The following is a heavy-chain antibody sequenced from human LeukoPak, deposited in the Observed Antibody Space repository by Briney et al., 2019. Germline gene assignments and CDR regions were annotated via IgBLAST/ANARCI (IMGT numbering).Heavy chain of an antibody. CDR3: ARRSSGWYGYYFDY. V-gene: IGHV4-39*01. CDR1: GGSISSSSYY. J-gene: IGHJ4*02. CDR2: IYYSGST. D-gene: IGHD6-19*01. Sequence: PSETLSLTCTVSGGSISSSSYYWGWIRQPPGKGLERIGSIYYSGSTYYNPSLKSRVTISVDTSKNQFSLKLSSVTAADTAVYYCARRSSGWYGYYFDYWGQGTLVTVSS.